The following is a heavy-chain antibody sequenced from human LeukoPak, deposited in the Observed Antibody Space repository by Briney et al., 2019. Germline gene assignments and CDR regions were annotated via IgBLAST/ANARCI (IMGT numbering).Heavy chain of an antibody. D-gene: IGHD1-1*01. J-gene: IGHJ5*02. Sequence: SETLSLTCEVSGASFSSGRYYWSWIRQPPGKGLEWIGYIYYSGSTNYNPSLKSRVTISVDTSKNQFSLKLNSVTAADTAVYYCARDPRGGTSRDNWFDPWGQGTLVTVSS. V-gene: IGHV4-61*01. CDR2: IYYSGST. CDR1: GASFSSGRYY. CDR3: ARDPRGGTSRDNWFDP.